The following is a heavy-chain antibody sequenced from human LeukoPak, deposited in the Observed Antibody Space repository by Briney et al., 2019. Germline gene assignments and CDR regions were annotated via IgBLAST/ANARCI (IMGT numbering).Heavy chain of an antibody. D-gene: IGHD6-19*01. Sequence: GGSLRLSCAASGFTFDDYAMHWVRQAPGKGLEWVSGISWNSGSIGYADSAKGRFTISRDNAKNSLYLQMNSLRAEDTALYYCAKDPFPGYSSGPYGPYYFDYWGQGTLVTVSS. CDR1: GFTFDDYA. CDR3: AKDPFPGYSSGPYGPYYFDY. CDR2: ISWNSGSI. J-gene: IGHJ4*02. V-gene: IGHV3-9*01.